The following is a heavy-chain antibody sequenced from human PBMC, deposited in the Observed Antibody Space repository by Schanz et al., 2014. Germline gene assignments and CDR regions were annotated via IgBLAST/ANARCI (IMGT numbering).Heavy chain of an antibody. V-gene: IGHV3-30-3*01. J-gene: IGHJ4*02. CDR3: AKDHAGSDILTALGN. D-gene: IGHD3-9*01. CDR2: ISYDGVNT. CDR1: GFPFSSYA. Sequence: VQLLESGGGLVQPGGSLRLSCAASGFPFSSYALHWVRQAPGKGLEWVAVISYDGVNTYYADSVKGRFTISRDNSKNTLYLQMNSLRAEDTAVYYCAKDHAGSDILTALGNWGQGTLVTVSS.